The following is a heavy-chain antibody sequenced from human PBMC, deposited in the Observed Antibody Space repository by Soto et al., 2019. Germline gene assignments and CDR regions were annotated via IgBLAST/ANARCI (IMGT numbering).Heavy chain of an antibody. J-gene: IGHJ3*02. CDR3: AKDRQYALQSFDI. CDR1: GFTFDDYA. Sequence: VQLVESGGGLVQPGRSLRLSCAASGFTFDDYAMHWVRQAPGKGLEWVSGISWNSGSIGYADSVKGRFTISRDNAKNALYLQMNSLRAEDTALYYCAKDRQYALQSFDIWGQGTMVTVSS. CDR2: ISWNSGSI. V-gene: IGHV3-9*01.